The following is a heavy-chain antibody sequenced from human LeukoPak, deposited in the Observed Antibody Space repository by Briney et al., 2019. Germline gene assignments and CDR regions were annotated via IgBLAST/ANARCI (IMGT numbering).Heavy chain of an antibody. CDR3: AKYGQYNFDY. J-gene: IGHJ4*02. CDR2: IHYTGNT. V-gene: IGHV4-59*01. CDR1: GVSITSSY. D-gene: IGHD2/OR15-2a*01. Sequence: SETLSLTCTVSGVSITSSYWSWIRQPPGKGLEWIGYIHYTGNTNHNPSLKNRVAIPVDTSKNQFSLKLSSVTAADTAIYYCAKYGQYNFDYWGQGTLVTVSS.